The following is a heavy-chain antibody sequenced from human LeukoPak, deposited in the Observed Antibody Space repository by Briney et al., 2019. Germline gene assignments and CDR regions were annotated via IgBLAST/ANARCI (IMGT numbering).Heavy chain of an antibody. D-gene: IGHD2-21*02. J-gene: IGHJ4*02. CDR1: GGSISSSSYY. V-gene: IGHV4-39*07. CDR2: IYYSGST. Sequence: NPSETLSLTCTVSGGSISSSSYYWGWIRQPPGKGLEWIGSIYYSGSTYYNPSLKSRVTISVDTSKNQFSLKLSSVTAADTAVYYCARVRADCGGDCYHLDYWGQGTLVTVSS. CDR3: ARVRADCGGDCYHLDY.